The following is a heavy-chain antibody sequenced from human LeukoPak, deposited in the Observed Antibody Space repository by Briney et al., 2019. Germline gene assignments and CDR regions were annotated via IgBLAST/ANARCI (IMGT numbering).Heavy chain of an antibody. CDR1: GGTFSSYT. Sequence: SVKVSCKASGGTFSSYTISWVRQAPGQGLEWMGRIIPILGIANYAQKFQGRVTITADKSTSTAYMELSSLRSEDTAVYYCARSMVTRDWFDPWGQGTLVSVSS. CDR3: ARSMVTRDWFDP. CDR2: IIPILGIA. J-gene: IGHJ5*02. D-gene: IGHD5-18*01. V-gene: IGHV1-69*02.